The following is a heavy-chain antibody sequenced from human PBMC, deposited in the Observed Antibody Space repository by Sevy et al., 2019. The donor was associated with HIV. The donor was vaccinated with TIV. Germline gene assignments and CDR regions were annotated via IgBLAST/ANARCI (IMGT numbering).Heavy chain of an antibody. CDR1: GGSISSHY. CDR2: IDTSGGT. D-gene: IGHD3-3*01. V-gene: IGHV4-4*07. Sequence: SETLSLTCSVSGGSISSHYWSWIRQPVGEGLEWIGRIDTSGGTNYNPSLKTRVTMSIDTSKNQFSLRLSSVTAADTAVYYCARYNFWTGHYDYFDYWGPGALVTVSS. CDR3: ARYNFWTGHYDYFDY. J-gene: IGHJ4*02.